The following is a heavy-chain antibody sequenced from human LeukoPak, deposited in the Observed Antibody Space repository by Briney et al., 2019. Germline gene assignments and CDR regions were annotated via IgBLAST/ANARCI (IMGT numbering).Heavy chain of an antibody. CDR3: ARVPNQSTLGWFDP. CDR1: GGTFSSYA. CDR2: IIPILGIA. J-gene: IGHJ5*02. V-gene: IGHV1-69*04. Sequence: SVKVSCKASGGTFSSYAISWVRQAPGQGLEWMGRIIPILGIANYAQRFQGRVTITADKSTSTAYMELSSLRSEDTAVYYCARVPNQSTLGWFDPWGQGTLVTVSS.